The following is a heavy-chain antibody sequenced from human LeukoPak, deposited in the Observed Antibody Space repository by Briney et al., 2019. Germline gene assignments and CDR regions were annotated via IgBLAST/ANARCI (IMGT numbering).Heavy chain of an antibody. D-gene: IGHD3-22*01. V-gene: IGHV1-46*01. CDR3: ARDPYYYDSSGYYSAFDI. J-gene: IGHJ3*02. Sequence: ASVKVSCKASGYTFTSYYMHWVRQAPGQGLEWMGIISPSGGSTSYAQKFQGRVTMTRDTSTSTVYVELSSLRSEDTAVYYCARDPYYYDSSGYYSAFDIWGQGTMVTVSS. CDR1: GYTFTSYY. CDR2: ISPSGGST.